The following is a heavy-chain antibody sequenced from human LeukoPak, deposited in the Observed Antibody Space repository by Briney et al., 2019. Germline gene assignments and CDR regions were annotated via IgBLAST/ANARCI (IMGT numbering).Heavy chain of an antibody. J-gene: IGHJ4*02. CDR3: ARITAAVKWLHQAGGPRHFDS. CDR1: SGSISSYY. CDR2: IYHRGTT. Sequence: SETLSLTCTVSSGSISSYYWNWIRQTPQKGLEWIGYIYHRGTTSYNPSLKSRVTMLVDTSKNQFSLKLRSVTAADTAVYYCARITAAVKWLHQAGGPRHFDSWGQGTLVTVSS. D-gene: IGHD5-24*01. V-gene: IGHV4-59*12.